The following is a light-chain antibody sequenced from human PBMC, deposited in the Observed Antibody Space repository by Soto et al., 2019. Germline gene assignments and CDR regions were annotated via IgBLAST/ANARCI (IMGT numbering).Light chain of an antibody. V-gene: IGLV1-40*01. J-gene: IGLJ3*02. CDR1: SSNIGAGYD. CDR3: QAFDSSLRGWV. CDR2: SDN. Sequence: QSVLTQPHSVSGAPGQRVTISCTGSSSNIGAGYDVHWYQQLPGTAPKLLIYSDNSRPSGVPDRLSGYNSGTAASLAITGLQAEDDADYYCQAFDSSLRGWVFGGGTRLTVL.